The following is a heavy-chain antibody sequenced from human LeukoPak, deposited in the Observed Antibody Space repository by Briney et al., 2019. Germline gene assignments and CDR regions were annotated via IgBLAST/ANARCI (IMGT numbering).Heavy chain of an antibody. CDR3: ARVRDGYNDAYDI. V-gene: IGHV1-2*02. Sequence: ASVKVSCKASGYTFTGYYMHWVRQAPGQGLEWMGWINPNSGGTNYAQKFQGRVTMTRDTSISTAYMELSSLRSEDTAVYYCARVRDGYNDAYDIWGQGTRVTVFS. CDR1: GYTFTGYY. J-gene: IGHJ4*02. CDR2: INPNSGGT. D-gene: IGHD5-24*01.